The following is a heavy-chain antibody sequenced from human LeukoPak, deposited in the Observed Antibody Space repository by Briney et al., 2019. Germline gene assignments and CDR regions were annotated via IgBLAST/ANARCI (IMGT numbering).Heavy chain of an antibody. J-gene: IGHJ4*02. CDR3: AKDPREGTTFADY. D-gene: IGHD4-11*01. CDR1: GFTFSSYA. V-gene: IGHV3-33*06. CDR2: IWYDGSNK. Sequence: GGSLRLSCAASGFTFSSYAMSWVRQAPGKGLEWVAVIWYDGSNKYYADSVKGRFTISRDNSKNTLYLQMNSLRAEDTAVYYCAKDPREGTTFADYWGQGTLVTVSS.